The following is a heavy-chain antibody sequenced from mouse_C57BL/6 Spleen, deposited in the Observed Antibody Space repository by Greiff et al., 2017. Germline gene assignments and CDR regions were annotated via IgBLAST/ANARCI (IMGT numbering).Heavy chain of an antibody. J-gene: IGHJ3*01. CDR2: IDPSDSET. CDR3: AREGLLAWCAY. Sequence: QVQLQQPGAELVRPGSSVKLSCKASGYTFTSYWMHWVKQRPIQGLEWIGNIDPSDSETHYNQKFKDKATLTVDKSSSTAYMQLSSLTSEDSAVXYCAREGLLAWCAYWGQGTLVTVSA. D-gene: IGHD2-3*01. CDR1: GYTFTSYW. V-gene: IGHV1-52*01.